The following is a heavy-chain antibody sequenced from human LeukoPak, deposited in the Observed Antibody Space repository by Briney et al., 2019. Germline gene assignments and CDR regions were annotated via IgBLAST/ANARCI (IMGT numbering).Heavy chain of an antibody. D-gene: IGHD1-26*01. CDR2: ISWNSGSI. V-gene: IGHV3-9*01. CDR1: GFTFDDYA. CDR3: ASLWEGGY. Sequence: PGRSLRLSCAASGFTFDDYAMHWVRQAPGKGLEWVSGISWNSGSIGYADSVKGRFTISRDNAENSLDLQMNSLRAEDTAVYYCASLWEGGYWGQGSRVTVSS. J-gene: IGHJ4*02.